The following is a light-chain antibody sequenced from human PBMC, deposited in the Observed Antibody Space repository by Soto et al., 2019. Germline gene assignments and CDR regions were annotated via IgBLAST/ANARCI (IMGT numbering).Light chain of an antibody. J-gene: IGKJ5*01. CDR3: QQRSNWPPIT. V-gene: IGKV3-11*01. CDR2: DSS. CDR1: QSVSDY. Sequence: EIVLTQSPATLSLSPGGSATLSCRSSQSVSDYLAWYQQKPGQAPRLLIYDSSTRATGIPARFSGSGSGTDFTLTISNLEPEDFAVYYCQQRSNWPPITFGQGTRLEI.